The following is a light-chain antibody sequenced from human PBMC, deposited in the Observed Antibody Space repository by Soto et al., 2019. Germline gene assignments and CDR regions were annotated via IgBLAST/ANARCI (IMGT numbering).Light chain of an antibody. CDR3: QQYHNWPWT. V-gene: IGKV3-15*01. CDR2: GAS. CDR1: QSVNSN. J-gene: IGKJ1*01. Sequence: EIVMTQSPATLSVSPGERATLSCRASQSVNSNLAWYQQKPGQAPRLLIHGASTRATGIPARVSGSGSGTEFTLIISSLQSEDFAVYYCQQYHNWPWTFGQGTKVEIK.